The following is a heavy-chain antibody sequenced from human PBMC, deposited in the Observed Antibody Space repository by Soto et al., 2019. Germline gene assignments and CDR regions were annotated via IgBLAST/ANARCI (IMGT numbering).Heavy chain of an antibody. Sequence: QVQLVQSGAEVKQPGASVKVSCKASGYTFTSYGISWVRQAPGQGLEWMGWISAYNGNTNYAQKLQGRVTMTTDTSTSTAYMELRSLRSDDTAVYYCASSNQYYYDSSGYSSDGWFDPWGQGTLVTVSS. D-gene: IGHD3-22*01. CDR1: GYTFTSYG. V-gene: IGHV1-18*01. J-gene: IGHJ5*02. CDR3: ASSNQYYYDSSGYSSDGWFDP. CDR2: ISAYNGNT.